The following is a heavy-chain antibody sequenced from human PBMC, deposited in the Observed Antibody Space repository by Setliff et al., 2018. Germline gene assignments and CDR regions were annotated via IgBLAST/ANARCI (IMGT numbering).Heavy chain of an antibody. CDR1: GGSISSHY. CDR3: ARGGYNWNYNNWFDP. Sequence: PSDTLSLTCTVSGGSISSHYWSWIRQPPGKGLEWIGYIYYRGSTNYNPSLKSRVTISVDTSKNQFSLKLTSVTAADTAVYYCARGGYNWNYNNWFDPWGQGTLVTVSS. J-gene: IGHJ5*02. D-gene: IGHD1-7*01. CDR2: IYYRGST. V-gene: IGHV4-59*08.